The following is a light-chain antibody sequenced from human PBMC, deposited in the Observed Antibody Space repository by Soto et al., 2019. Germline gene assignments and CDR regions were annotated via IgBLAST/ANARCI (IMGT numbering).Light chain of an antibody. V-gene: IGLV3-1*01. CDR3: QAWDSFIGV. CDR2: QDT. CDR1: KLGDKY. J-gene: IGLJ2*01. Sequence: SYELTQPPSVSVSPGQTATITCSGDKLGDKYACWYQQKPGQSPVLVIYQDTKRPSGIPERFSGSNSGNTATLTISGTQAMDEADYYCQAWDSFIGVFGGGTKVTVL.